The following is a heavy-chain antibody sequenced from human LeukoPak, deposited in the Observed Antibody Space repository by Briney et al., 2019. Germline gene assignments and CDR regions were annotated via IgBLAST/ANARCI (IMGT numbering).Heavy chain of an antibody. D-gene: IGHD6-25*01. CDR3: AREASTEATFDY. CDR1: GGSISSYY. J-gene: IGHJ4*02. V-gene: IGHV4-59*01. Sequence: SETLSLTCTVSGGSISSYYWSWIRQPPGKGLEWIGYIYYSGSTNYNPSLKSRVTISVDTSKNQFSLKLSSVTAADTAVYYCAREASTEATFDYWGQGTLVTVSS. CDR2: IYYSGST.